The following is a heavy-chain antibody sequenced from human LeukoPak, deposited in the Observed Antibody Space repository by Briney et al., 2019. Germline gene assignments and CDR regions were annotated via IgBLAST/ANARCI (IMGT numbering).Heavy chain of an antibody. J-gene: IGHJ5*02. CDR3: ARGSSGYSYGYFWFDP. V-gene: IGHV4-30-4*01. Sequence: SETLSLTCTVSGGSISSGDYYWSWIRQPPGKGLEWIGYIYYSGSTYYNPSLKSRVTISVDTSKNQFSLKLSSVTAADTAAYYCARGSSGYSYGYFWFDPWGQGTLVTVSS. CDR2: IYYSGST. CDR1: GGSISSGDYY. D-gene: IGHD5-18*01.